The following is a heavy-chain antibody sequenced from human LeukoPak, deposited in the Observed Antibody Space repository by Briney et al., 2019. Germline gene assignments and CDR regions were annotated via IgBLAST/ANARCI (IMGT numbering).Heavy chain of an antibody. CDR2: IKSKTDRGTT. CDR1: GFTFSNDW. D-gene: IGHD6-19*01. V-gene: IGHV3-15*01. J-gene: IGHJ4*02. CDR3: TTLLAVPGTDY. Sequence: PGGSLRLSCAASGFTFSNDWMNWVRQAAGKVLEWVGRIKSKTDRGTTDYAAPVKGRFTISRDDSKNTLFLQMNSLKTEDTAVYYCTTLLAVPGTDYWGRGTLVTVSS.